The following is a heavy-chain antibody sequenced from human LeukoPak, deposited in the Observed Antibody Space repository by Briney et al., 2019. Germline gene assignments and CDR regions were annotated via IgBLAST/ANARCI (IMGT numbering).Heavy chain of an antibody. V-gene: IGHV4-34*01. J-gene: IGHJ4*02. Sequence: GSLRLSCAASGFTVSSNYMSWIRQPPGKGLEWIGEINHSGSTNYNPSLKSRVTISVDTSKNQFSLKLSSVTAADTAVYYCARGLRRPFGSGYVYWGQGTLVTVSS. D-gene: IGHD3-22*01. CDR1: GFTVSSNY. CDR3: ARGLRRPFGSGYVY. CDR2: INHSGST.